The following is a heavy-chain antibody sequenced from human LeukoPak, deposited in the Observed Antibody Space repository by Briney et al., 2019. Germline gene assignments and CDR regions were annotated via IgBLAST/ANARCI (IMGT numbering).Heavy chain of an antibody. CDR3: ARAYCGGDCYSGSWFDP. CDR2: IWYDGSNK. J-gene: IGHJ5*02. Sequence: GGSLRLSCAASGFTFSSYGMHWVRQAPGKRLEWVAVIWYDGSNKYYADSVKGRFTISRDNSKNTLYLQMNSLRAEDTAVYYCARAYCGGDCYSGSWFDPWGQGTLVTVSS. V-gene: IGHV3-33*01. CDR1: GFTFSSYG. D-gene: IGHD2-21*02.